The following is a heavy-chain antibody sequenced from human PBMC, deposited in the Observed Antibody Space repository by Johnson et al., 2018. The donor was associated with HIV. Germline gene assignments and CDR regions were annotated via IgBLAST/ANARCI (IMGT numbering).Heavy chain of an antibody. CDR2: IGIVADT. J-gene: IGHJ3*02. CDR3: AMHSMVQGGPDAFDI. D-gene: IGHD3-10*01. Sequence: GGLVQPGGSLRLSCAASGFTFSSYDMHWVRQATGNGLEWVSGIGIVADTYYSASVKGRFTISREHAKNSLYLQMNSLRAEDTAVYYCAMHSMVQGGPDAFDIWGQGTMVTVSS. V-gene: IGHV3-13*01. CDR1: GFTFSSYD.